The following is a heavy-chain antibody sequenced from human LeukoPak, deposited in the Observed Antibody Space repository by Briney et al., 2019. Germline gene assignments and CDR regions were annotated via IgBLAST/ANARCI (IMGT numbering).Heavy chain of an antibody. D-gene: IGHD3-3*01. V-gene: IGHV3-23*01. Sequence: PGGSLRLSCAASGFTFSSYAMSWVRQAPGKGLEWVSAISGSGGSTYYADSVKGRFTISRDNSKNTLYLQMNSLRAEDTAVYYCAKALLPFGLRFYMDVWGKGTTVTVSS. CDR3: AKALLPFGLRFYMDV. CDR2: ISGSGGST. CDR1: GFTFSSYA. J-gene: IGHJ6*04.